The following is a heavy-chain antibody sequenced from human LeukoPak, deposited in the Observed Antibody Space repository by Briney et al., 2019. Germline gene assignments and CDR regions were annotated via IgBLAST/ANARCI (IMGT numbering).Heavy chain of an antibody. CDR1: GFTVSSNY. J-gene: IGHJ5*02. CDR2: IYSGGST. D-gene: IGHD6-19*01. V-gene: IGHV3-66*01. CDR3: AREVSSGWYLRWFDP. Sequence: PGGSLRLPCAASGFTVSSNYMSWVRQAPGKGLEWVSVIYSGGSTYYADSVKGRFTISRDNSKNTLYLQMNSLRAEDTAVYYCAREVSSGWYLRWFDPWGQGTLVTVSS.